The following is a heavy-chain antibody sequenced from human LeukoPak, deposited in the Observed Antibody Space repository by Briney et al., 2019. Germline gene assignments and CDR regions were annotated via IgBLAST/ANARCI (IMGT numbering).Heavy chain of an antibody. CDR2: INHGGST. Sequence: SETLSLTCAVYGGSFSDSYWSWIRQPPGKGLEWIGEINHGGSTKLNPSLKSRVTISLDTSRNQFSLKVNSVTAADTAVYYCAKHLRRRFFSRTLGFDPWGQGTLVTVSS. J-gene: IGHJ5*02. CDR1: GGSFSDSY. V-gene: IGHV4-34*01. CDR3: AKHLRRRFFSRTLGFDP. D-gene: IGHD3-3*01.